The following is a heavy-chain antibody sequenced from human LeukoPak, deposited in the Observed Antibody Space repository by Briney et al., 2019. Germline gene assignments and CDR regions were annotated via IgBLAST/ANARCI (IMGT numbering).Heavy chain of an antibody. CDR1: GGSISSYY. D-gene: IGHD3-3*01. J-gene: IGHJ6*03. CDR2: IYTSGST. Sequence: SETLSLTCTVSGGSISSYYWSWIRQPAGKGLEWVGRIYTSGSTNYNPSLKSRVTISVDKSKNQFSLKLSSVTAADTAVYYCARLSRSGYYMDVWGKGTTVTVSS. CDR3: ARLSRSGYYMDV. V-gene: IGHV4-4*07.